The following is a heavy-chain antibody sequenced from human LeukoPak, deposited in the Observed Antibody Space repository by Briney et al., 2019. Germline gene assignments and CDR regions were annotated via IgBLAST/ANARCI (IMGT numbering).Heavy chain of an antibody. J-gene: IGHJ4*02. CDR2: ISSSGSTI. CDR3: ARDTNTAMADFDY. CDR1: GGSFSGYY. D-gene: IGHD5-18*01. Sequence: KASETLSLTCAVSGGSFSGYYWSWIRQAPGKGLEWVSYISSSGSTIYYADSVKGRFTISRDNAKNSLYLQMNSLGAEDTAVYYCARDTNTAMADFDYWGQGTLVTVSS. V-gene: IGHV3-11*04.